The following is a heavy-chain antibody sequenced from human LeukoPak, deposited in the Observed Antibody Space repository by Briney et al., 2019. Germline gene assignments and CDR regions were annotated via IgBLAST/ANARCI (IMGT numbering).Heavy chain of an antibody. CDR3: ARDRGGVSFYYYYMDV. J-gene: IGHJ6*03. D-gene: IGHD3-10*01. CDR1: GYTFTSYY. V-gene: IGHV1-46*01. Sequence: GASVKVSCKASGYTFTSYYMHWVRQAPGQGLEWMGIINPSGGSTSYAQKFQGRVTMARDTSTSTVYMELSSLRFEDTAVYYCARDRGGVSFYYYYMDVWGKGTTVTVSS. CDR2: INPSGGST.